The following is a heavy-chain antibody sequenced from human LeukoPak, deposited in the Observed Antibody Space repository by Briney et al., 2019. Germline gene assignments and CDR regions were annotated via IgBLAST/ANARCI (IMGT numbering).Heavy chain of an antibody. D-gene: IGHD4-17*01. CDR3: ARDRIIYGDYGDAFDI. Sequence: GGSLRLSCAASGFTFSRYSMNWVRQAPGRGLEWVSSISRSSSYIYYSDSLKGRFTISRDNAKNSLYLQMNSLRAEDTAVYFCARDRIIYGDYGDAFDIWGQGTVVTVSS. CDR1: GFTFSRYS. CDR2: ISRSSSYI. J-gene: IGHJ3*02. V-gene: IGHV3-21*01.